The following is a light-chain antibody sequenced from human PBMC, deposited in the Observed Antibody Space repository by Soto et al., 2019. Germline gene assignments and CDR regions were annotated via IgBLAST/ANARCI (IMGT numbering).Light chain of an antibody. CDR2: DAS. Sequence: DIPMTQSPSSLSASVGDRVTITCQASQDISNYLNWYQQKPGKAPKLLIYDASHFETGVPSRFNGSGSATDFTFPISSLKSEDIATHYCQQYDNLPMYTFGQGTKLEIK. J-gene: IGKJ2*01. CDR3: QQYDNLPMYT. CDR1: QDISNY. V-gene: IGKV1-33*01.